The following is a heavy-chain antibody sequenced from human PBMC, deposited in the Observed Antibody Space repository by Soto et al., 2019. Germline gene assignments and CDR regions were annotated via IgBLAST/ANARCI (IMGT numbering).Heavy chain of an antibody. J-gene: IGHJ6*02. CDR2: INPKSGGT. D-gene: IGHD2-8*01. CDR3: ARGDSTDCSNGVCSFFYNHDMDV. CDR1: GYSFTDYH. Sequence: ASVKVSCKASGYSFTDYHIHWVRQAPGQGLEWLGRINPKSGGTSTAQKFQGWVTMTTDTSISTASMELTRLTSDDTAIYYCARGDSTDCSNGVCSFFYNHDMDVWGQGTAVTVS. V-gene: IGHV1-2*04.